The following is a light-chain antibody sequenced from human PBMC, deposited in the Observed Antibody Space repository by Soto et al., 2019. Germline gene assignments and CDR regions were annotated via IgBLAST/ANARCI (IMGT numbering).Light chain of an antibody. CDR3: SSYAGSSNLV. V-gene: IGLV2-8*01. CDR2: EVT. Sequence: QSALTQPPSASGSPGQSVTISCTGTSSDVGGYNYVSWYQQHPGKAPKLMIYEVTKLPSGVPDRFSGSKSGNTASLTVSGLQAGDEADYYCSSYAGSSNLVFGGGTKVTVL. CDR1: SSDVGGYNY. J-gene: IGLJ2*01.